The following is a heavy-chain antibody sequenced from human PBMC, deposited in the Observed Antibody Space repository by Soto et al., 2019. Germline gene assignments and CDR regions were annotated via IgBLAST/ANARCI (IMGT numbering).Heavy chain of an antibody. CDR3: ARDYNLYYYGSGTTITQGGMDV. Sequence: QVQLVQSGAEVKKPGASVKVSCKASGYTFTSYGISWVRQAPGQGLEWMGWISAYNGNTNYAQKLQGRVTMTTDTSTSTAYMELRSLRSDDTAVYYCARDYNLYYYGSGTTITQGGMDVWGQGTTVTVSS. CDR2: ISAYNGNT. D-gene: IGHD3-10*01. J-gene: IGHJ6*02. CDR1: GYTFTSYG. V-gene: IGHV1-18*01.